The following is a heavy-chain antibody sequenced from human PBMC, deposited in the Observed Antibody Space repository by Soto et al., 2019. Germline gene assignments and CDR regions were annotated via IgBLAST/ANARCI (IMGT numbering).Heavy chain of an antibody. D-gene: IGHD5-12*01. CDR2: IWYDGSRK. J-gene: IGHJ4*02. Sequence: QVQLVESGGGVVQPGRSLRLSCTVSGFIFKNYGMHWVRQAPGKGLEWVAVIWYDGSRKYYADSAKGRFTISRDNSKNTLYLQMNSLGADDTAVYYCARGYSGYDPFDYWGQGTLVTVSS. CDR1: GFIFKNYG. V-gene: IGHV3-33*01. CDR3: ARGYSGYDPFDY.